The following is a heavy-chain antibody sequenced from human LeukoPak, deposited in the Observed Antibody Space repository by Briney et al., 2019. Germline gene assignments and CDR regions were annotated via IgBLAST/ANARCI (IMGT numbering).Heavy chain of an antibody. J-gene: IGHJ4*02. CDR3: ARAATSYGSGSYYIFDY. Sequence: KSGGSLRLSCAAFGFTFSDYYMSWIRQAPGKGLEWVSYIRSSSSYTNYADSVKGRFTISRDNAKNSLYLQMNSLRAEDTAVYYCARAATSYGSGSYYIFDYWGQGTLVTVSS. CDR1: GFTFSDYY. CDR2: IRSSSSYT. V-gene: IGHV3-11*06. D-gene: IGHD3-10*01.